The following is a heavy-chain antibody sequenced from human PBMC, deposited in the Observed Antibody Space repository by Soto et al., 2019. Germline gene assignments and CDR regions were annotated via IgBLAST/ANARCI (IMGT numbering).Heavy chain of an antibody. CDR2: ISTVPDIV. D-gene: IGHD4-17*01. J-gene: IGHJ4*01. V-gene: IGHV3-48*02. Sequence: EVQLVESGGGFIQAGGSLRLSCAASGFTFSDYSFNWVRQAPGRGLEWISFISTVPDIVYYADSVRGRFAISRDNAKNSLFLQMNSLRDEDTAVYYCAKDRWVTTRSFDFWGHGTLVTVS. CDR3: AKDRWVTTRSFDF. CDR1: GFTFSDYS.